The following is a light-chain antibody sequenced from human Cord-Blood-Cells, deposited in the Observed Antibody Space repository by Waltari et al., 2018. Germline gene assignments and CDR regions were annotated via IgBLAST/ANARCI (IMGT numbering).Light chain of an antibody. CDR2: EVS. CDR1: SSDVGSYNL. CDR3: CSYGGSYVV. Sequence: QSALTQPASVSGSPGQSITISCTGTSSDVGSYNLVSWYHQDPGKAPKLMIYEVSKRPAAVSNRFSGSKSGNTASLTISGLQAEDEADYDCCSYGGSYVVFGGGTKLTVL. J-gene: IGLJ2*01. V-gene: IGLV2-23*02.